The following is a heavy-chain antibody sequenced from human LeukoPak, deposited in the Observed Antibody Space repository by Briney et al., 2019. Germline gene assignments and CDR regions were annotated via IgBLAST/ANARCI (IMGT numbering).Heavy chain of an antibody. V-gene: IGHV3-74*01. J-gene: IGHJ6*04. CDR1: GFTFKLYW. CDR3: AGTIVVVPAAPPAEDV. Sequence: PGGSLRLSCAASGFTFKLYWMHWVRQAPGKGPVWVSRINDDGSSTSYADSVKGRFTISRDDAKNTLYLQMNSLRAEDTAVYYCAGTIVVVPAAPPAEDVWGKGTTVTVSS. D-gene: IGHD2-2*01. CDR2: INDDGSST.